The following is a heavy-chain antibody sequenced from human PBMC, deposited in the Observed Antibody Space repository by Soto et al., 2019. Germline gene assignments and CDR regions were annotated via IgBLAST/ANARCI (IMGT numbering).Heavy chain of an antibody. Sequence: EVQLLESGGDLVQPGGSLRLSCAASGFTFSSYAMSWVRQAPGNGLEWVSAITGGGGNTFYADSVKGRFTISRDNSKNTLYLQMNSLRAEDTAVYYCAKGVRGYCSSDSCYAYRFDPWGQGTQVTVSS. D-gene: IGHD2-2*01. CDR3: AKGVRGYCSSDSCYAYRFDP. V-gene: IGHV3-23*01. CDR1: GFTFSSYA. J-gene: IGHJ5*02. CDR2: ITGGGGNT.